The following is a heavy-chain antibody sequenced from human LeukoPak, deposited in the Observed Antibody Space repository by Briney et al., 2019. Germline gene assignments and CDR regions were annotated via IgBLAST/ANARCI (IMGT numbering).Heavy chain of an antibody. CDR2: IYYSGST. Sequence: SETLSLTCTVSGGSISSGDYYWSWIRQPPGKGLEWIGYIYYSGSTYYNPSLKSRVTISVDTSKNQFSLKLSSVTAADTAVYYCARDSGWEQQLVRLDYYYGMDVWGQGTTVTVSS. CDR3: ARDSGWEQQLVRLDYYYGMDV. D-gene: IGHD6-13*01. J-gene: IGHJ6*02. V-gene: IGHV4-30-4*01. CDR1: GGSISSGDYY.